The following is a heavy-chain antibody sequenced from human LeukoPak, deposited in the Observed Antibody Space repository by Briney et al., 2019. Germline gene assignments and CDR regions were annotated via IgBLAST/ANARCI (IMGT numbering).Heavy chain of an antibody. D-gene: IGHD3-22*01. CDR2: IVVGSGNT. Sequence: SVTVSCKACGFTFTTSHEQWVRQARGQRLEWIGWIVVGSGNTNYAQKFQERVTITRDMSTSTAYMELSSLRSGDTAVYYCAAAYRYFYYSGVYFDYWGQGTLVTVSS. CDR1: GFTFTTSH. V-gene: IGHV1-58*01. CDR3: AAAYRYFYYSGVYFDY. J-gene: IGHJ4*02.